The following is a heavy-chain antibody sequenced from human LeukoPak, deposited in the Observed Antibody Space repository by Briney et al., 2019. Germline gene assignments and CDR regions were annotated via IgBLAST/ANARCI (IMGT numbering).Heavy chain of an antibody. J-gene: IGHJ4*02. CDR1: GFTFSSYE. CDR2: ISSSGSTI. CDR3: ARDFYYYDSSGYLDY. V-gene: IGHV3-48*03. Sequence: GGSLRLSCAASGFTFSSYEMNWVRQAPGKGLEWVSYISSSGSTIYYANSVKGRFTISRGNAKNSLYLQMNSLRAEDTAVYYCARDFYYYDSSGYLDYWGQGTLVTVSS. D-gene: IGHD3-22*01.